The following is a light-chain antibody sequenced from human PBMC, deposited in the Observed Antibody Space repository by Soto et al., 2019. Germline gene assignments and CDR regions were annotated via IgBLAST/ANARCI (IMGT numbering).Light chain of an antibody. Sequence: DIQMTQSPSSLSASVGDRVTITCRASRTINSYLNWYQQKPDKAPKLLIYAASSLQSGVPSRFSGSGSGTHFTLTISSLQPEDSATYFCQQSYSIPLTFGPGTKVDIQ. CDR2: AAS. V-gene: IGKV1-39*01. J-gene: IGKJ3*01. CDR1: RTINSY. CDR3: QQSYSIPLT.